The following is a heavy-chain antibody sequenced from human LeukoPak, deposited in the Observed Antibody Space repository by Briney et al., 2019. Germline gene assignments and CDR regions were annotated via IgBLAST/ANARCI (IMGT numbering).Heavy chain of an antibody. Sequence: SETLSLTCTVSGGSISSSSYYWGWIRQPPGKGLEWIGSIYYSGSTYYNPSLKSRVTMSVDTSKNQFSLKLSSVTAADTAVYYCVRTPVAGTYFDYWGQGTLVTVSS. CDR3: VRTPVAGTYFDY. CDR1: GGSISSSSYY. D-gene: IGHD6-19*01. V-gene: IGHV4-39*01. J-gene: IGHJ4*02. CDR2: IYYSGST.